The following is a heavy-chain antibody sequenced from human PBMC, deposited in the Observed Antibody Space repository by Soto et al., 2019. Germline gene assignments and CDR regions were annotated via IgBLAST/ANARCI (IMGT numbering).Heavy chain of an antibody. J-gene: IGHJ5*01. V-gene: IGHV4-61*01. CDR3: ARSQRGRTAFTFDY. Sequence: SETLSLTCAVSGDSVSNDNYYWSWIRQPPGKGLEWIGYIYYSGTTNYNSYLKSRLSLSVDMSKNQFSLKLASVTAADTAVYFCARSQRGRTAFTFDYWGEGAMVPV. D-gene: IGHD3-16*01. CDR1: GDSVSNDNYY. CDR2: IYYSGTT.